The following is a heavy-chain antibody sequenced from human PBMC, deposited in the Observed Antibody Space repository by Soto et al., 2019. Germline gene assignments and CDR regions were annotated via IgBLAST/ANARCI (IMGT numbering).Heavy chain of an antibody. CDR2: INSDGTIT. D-gene: IGHD3-16*01. CDR1: VFAFVNYW. V-gene: IGHV3-74*01. Sequence: VSLRLXCTASVFAFVNYWMHLFRQVPVEGLVWVSRINSDGTITNHSDSVKGRFTISRDNAKNTLYLQMNSLRAEDTAVYYCARDTSTYGDIWGPGPMV. J-gene: IGHJ3*02. CDR3: ARDTSTYGDI.